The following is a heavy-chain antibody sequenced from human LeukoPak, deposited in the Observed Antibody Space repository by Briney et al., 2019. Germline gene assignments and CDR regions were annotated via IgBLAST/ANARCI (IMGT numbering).Heavy chain of an antibody. D-gene: IGHD3-9*01. CDR2: VNPNSGGA. V-gene: IGHV1-2*02. Sequence: GASVKVSCKASAYTFTGYYMHWVRQAPGQGLEWMGWVNPNSGGANYAQKFQGRVTMTRDTSISTAYMELSRLRSDDTAVYYCARDRGVGVLRYFDWPSGYWGQGTLVTVSS. CDR1: AYTFTGYY. J-gene: IGHJ4*02. CDR3: ARDRGVGVLRYFDWPSGY.